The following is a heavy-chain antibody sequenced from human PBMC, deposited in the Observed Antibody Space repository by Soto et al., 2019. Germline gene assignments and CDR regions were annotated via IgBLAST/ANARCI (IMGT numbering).Heavy chain of an antibody. J-gene: IGHJ1*01. D-gene: IGHD2-8*01. CDR2: ISGSGGST. CDR1: GFTFSSYG. CDR3: AKDSPVGVPLMRDLHD. Sequence: GGSLRLSCAASGFTFSSYGMSWVRQAPGKGLEWVSVISGSGGSTYYADSVKGRFTLSRDNSKNTVYLQMNSLRAEDTAVYYCAKDSPVGVPLMRDLHDWGQGTLVTVSS. V-gene: IGHV3-23*01.